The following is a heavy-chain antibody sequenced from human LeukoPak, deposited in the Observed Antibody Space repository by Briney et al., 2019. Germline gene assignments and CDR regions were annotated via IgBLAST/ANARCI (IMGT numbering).Heavy chain of an antibody. CDR3: AGQDWLGDRYYFDY. CDR1: GFTVSSNY. V-gene: IGHV3-66*04. D-gene: IGHD3-9*01. CDR2: IYSGGST. Sequence: GGSLRLSCAAAGFTVSSNYMSWVRQAPGKGLEWVSVIYSGGSTYYADSVKGRFTISRDNAKKSVYLQMNSLRAEDTAVYYCAGQDWLGDRYYFDYWGQGSLVTVSS. J-gene: IGHJ4*02.